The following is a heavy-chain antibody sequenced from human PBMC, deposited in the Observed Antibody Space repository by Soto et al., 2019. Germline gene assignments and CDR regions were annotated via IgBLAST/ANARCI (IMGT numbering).Heavy chain of an antibody. D-gene: IGHD6-6*01. J-gene: IGHJ5*02. CDR2: IYYSGST. Sequence: PSETLSLTCTVSGGSISSYYWRWIRQPPGKGLEWIGYIYYSGSTNYNPSLKSRVTISVDTSKNQFSLKLSSVTAADTAVYYCASSIAATFDPWGQGTLVTVSS. CDR3: ASSIAATFDP. CDR1: GGSISSYY. V-gene: IGHV4-59*01.